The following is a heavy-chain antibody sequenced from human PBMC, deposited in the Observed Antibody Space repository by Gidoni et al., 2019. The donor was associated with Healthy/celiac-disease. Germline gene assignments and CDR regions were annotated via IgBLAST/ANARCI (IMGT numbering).Heavy chain of an antibody. CDR1: GGSFSGYY. CDR3: AGSGGTPLDY. Sequence: QVQLQQWGAGLLKPSETLSLTCAVYGGSFSGYYWSWIRQPPGKGLEWIGEINHSGSTNYNPSLKSRVTISVDTSKNQFSLKLSSVTAADTAVYYCAGSGGTPLDYRGQGTLVTVSS. J-gene: IGHJ4*02. D-gene: IGHD2-15*01. V-gene: IGHV4-34*01. CDR2: INHSGST.